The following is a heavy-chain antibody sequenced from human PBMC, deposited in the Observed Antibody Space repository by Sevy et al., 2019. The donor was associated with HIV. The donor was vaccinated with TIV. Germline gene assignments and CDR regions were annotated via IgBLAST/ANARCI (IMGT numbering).Heavy chain of an antibody. CDR2: ISYDGSDK. Sequence: GGCLRLSCAASGFAFSNYYAMHWVRQAPGKGLEWVALISYDGSDKYYADSVKGRFTISRDNFKNTLFLQMNSLTTEDTAVYYCARPRANYDYHYFIYAMDVWGQGTTVTVSS. CDR3: ARPRANYDYHYFIYAMDV. CDR1: GFAFSNYYA. D-gene: IGHD5-12*01. V-gene: IGHV3-30-3*01. J-gene: IGHJ6*02.